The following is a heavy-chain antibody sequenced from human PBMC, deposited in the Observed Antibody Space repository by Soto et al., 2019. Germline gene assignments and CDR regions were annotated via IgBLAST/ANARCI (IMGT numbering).Heavy chain of an antibody. V-gene: IGHV1-18*01. CDR2: ISGYNGNT. D-gene: IGHD3-9*01. CDR1: GYSFSSYG. CDR3: ARDASGFYIDWFDS. J-gene: IGHJ5*01. Sequence: QVHLVQSGTEVKKPGASVKVSCKTSGYSFSSYGVTWVRQAPGQGLEGMGWISGYNGNTNYAQKLQGRVTMPIDTSTSTTYMELRSLRFDDTAIYFCARDASGFYIDWFDSWGQGTLVTVSS.